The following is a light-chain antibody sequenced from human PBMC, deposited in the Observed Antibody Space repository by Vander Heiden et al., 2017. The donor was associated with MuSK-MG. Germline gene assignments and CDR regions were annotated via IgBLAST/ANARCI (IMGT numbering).Light chain of an antibody. Sequence: EIVMTQSPATLSVSPGERATLSCRASQSVSSNLAWYQQKPGQAPRLLIYGASTRATGIPARFSGSGSGTEFTLTISSLQSEDFAVYYCQQYNNWPKTFGQGTKLXIK. J-gene: IGKJ2*01. V-gene: IGKV3-15*01. CDR1: QSVSSN. CDR3: QQYNNWPKT. CDR2: GAS.